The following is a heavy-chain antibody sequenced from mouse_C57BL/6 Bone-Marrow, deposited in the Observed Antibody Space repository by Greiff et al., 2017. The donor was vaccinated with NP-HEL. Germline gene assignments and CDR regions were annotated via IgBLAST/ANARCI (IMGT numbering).Heavy chain of an antibody. CDR2: IDPANGNT. CDR3: ARSWNYYGSSYGYFDV. D-gene: IGHD1-1*01. J-gene: IGHJ1*03. Sequence: VHVKQSVAELVRPGASVKLSCTASGFNIKNTYMHWVKQRPEQGLEWIGRIDPANGNTKYAPKFQGKATITADTSSNTAYLQLGSLTSEDTAIYYCARSWNYYGSSYGYFDVWGTGTTVTVSS. V-gene: IGHV14-3*01. CDR1: GFNIKNTY.